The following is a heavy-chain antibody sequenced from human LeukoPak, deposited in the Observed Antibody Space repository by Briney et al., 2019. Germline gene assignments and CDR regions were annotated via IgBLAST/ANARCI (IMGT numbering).Heavy chain of an antibody. CDR2: INTDGSST. CDR1: GFTFSSYW. D-gene: IGHD1-26*01. Sequence: PGGSLRLSCAASGFTFSSYWMHWVRQAPGKGLVWVSRINTDGSSTSYADSVKGRFTISRDNAKNTLYLQMNSLRAEDTAVYYCAIIPLVGATYDYWGQGTLVTVSS. J-gene: IGHJ4*02. V-gene: IGHV3-74*01. CDR3: AIIPLVGATYDY.